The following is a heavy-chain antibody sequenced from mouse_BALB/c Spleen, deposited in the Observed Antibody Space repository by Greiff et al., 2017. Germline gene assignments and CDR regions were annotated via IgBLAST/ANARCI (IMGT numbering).Heavy chain of an antibody. CDR2: ISSGGST. D-gene: IGHD6-1*01. V-gene: IGHV5-6-5*01. Sequence: EVQRVESGGGLVKPGGSLKLSCAASGFTFSSYAMSWVRQTPEKRLEWVASISSGGSTYYSDSVKGRFTISRDNARTILYLQMSSLRSEDTAMYYCARSSFDYWGQGTTLTVSS. CDR3: ARSSFDY. J-gene: IGHJ2*01. CDR1: GFTFSSYA.